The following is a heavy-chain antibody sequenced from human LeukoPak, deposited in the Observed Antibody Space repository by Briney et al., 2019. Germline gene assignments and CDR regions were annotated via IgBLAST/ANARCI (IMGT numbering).Heavy chain of an antibody. Sequence: GGSLRLSCAASGFTFSRYSMNWVRQAPGKGLEWVSSISSSSSYRYYADSVKGRFTISRDNATNSLHLQMNSLRAEDTAVYYCMSYAGRSDDYWGQGTLVTVSS. D-gene: IGHD3-16*01. V-gene: IGHV3-21*01. CDR2: ISSSSSYR. CDR1: GFTFSRYS. CDR3: MSYAGRSDDY. J-gene: IGHJ4*02.